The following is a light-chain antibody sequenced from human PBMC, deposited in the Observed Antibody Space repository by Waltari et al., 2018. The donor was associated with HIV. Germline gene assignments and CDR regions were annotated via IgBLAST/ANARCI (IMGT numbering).Light chain of an antibody. CDR1: SSNIGSNT. Sequence: QSVLTQPPSASGTPGQSVTISCSGSSSNIGSNTVNWYQQLPGTAPELLIYSNNQRPSGVPARFSCSKSGTSASLAISGLQSEDEADYYCAAWDDSLNGHVVFGGGTKLTVL. J-gene: IGLJ2*01. V-gene: IGLV1-44*01. CDR3: AAWDDSLNGHVV. CDR2: SNN.